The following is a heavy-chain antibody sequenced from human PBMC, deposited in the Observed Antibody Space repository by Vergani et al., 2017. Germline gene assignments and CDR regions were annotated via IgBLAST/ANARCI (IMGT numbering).Heavy chain of an antibody. CDR3: ARDNREGIAARDYYYYYMDV. V-gene: IGHV1-69*01. J-gene: IGHJ6*03. D-gene: IGHD6-6*01. CDR2: IIPIFGTA. CDR1: GGTFSSYA. Sequence: QVQLVQSGAEVKKPGSSVKVSCKASGGTFSSYALSWVRQAPGQGLEWMGGIIPIFGTANYAQKFQGRVTITADESTSTAYMELSSLRSEDTAVYYCARDNREGIAARDYYYYYMDVWGKGTTVTVSS.